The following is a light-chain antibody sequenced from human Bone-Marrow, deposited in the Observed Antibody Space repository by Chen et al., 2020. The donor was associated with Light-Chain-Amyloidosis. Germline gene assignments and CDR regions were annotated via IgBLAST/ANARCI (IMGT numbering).Light chain of an antibody. CDR2: EDT. J-gene: IGLJ3*02. CDR3: SSFAAGSTWV. CDR1: NNDVGGHAF. Sequence: QSALTQPASVSGFPGQSITISCTGTNNDVGGHAFVSWYQRHPGKAPKFLIYEDTERASGVSHRFSGSKSGNTASLTISGLQAEDEADYYCSSFAAGSTWVFGGGTSLTVL. V-gene: IGLV2-23*01.